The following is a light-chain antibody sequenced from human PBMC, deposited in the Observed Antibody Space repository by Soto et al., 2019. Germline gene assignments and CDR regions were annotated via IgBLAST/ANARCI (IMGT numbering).Light chain of an antibody. CDR3: SSYTSSSTRV. V-gene: IGLV2-14*01. J-gene: IGLJ2*01. CDR2: EVS. Sequence: QSALTQPASVSGSPGQSITISCTGTSSDVGGYNYVSWYQQHPGKAPKLMIYEVSNRPSGVSNRFSVSKSGNTASLTISGLQAEDEADYYCSSYTSSSTRVFGGGTMLTVL. CDR1: SSDVGGYNY.